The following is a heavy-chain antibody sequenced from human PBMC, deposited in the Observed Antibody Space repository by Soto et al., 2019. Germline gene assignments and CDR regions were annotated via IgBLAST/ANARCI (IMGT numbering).Heavy chain of an antibody. CDR2: IYPGDSDT. V-gene: IGHV5-51*01. CDR3: AALTDI. D-gene: IGHD2-8*01. J-gene: IGHJ3*02. CDR1: GYSFTGYW. Sequence: PWESLKISCMGSGYSFTGYWIGWVRGMPGKGLEWMGIIYPGDSDTRYSPSFQGQVTISADKSISTAYLQWRSLKASGTAMYYCAALTDIWGQGTMVTVSS.